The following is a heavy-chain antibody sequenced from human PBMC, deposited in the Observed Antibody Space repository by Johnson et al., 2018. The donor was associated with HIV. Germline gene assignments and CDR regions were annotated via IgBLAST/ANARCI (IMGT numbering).Heavy chain of an antibody. D-gene: IGHD1-1*01. V-gene: IGHV3-66*01. CDR2: IYSGGST. J-gene: IGHJ3*02. CDR3: ARKKAKVFSTTSTNYAFDI. CDR1: GFTVSSNY. Sequence: VQLVESGGGLVQPGGSLRLSCAASGFTVSSNYMSWVRQAPGKGLEWVSVIYSGGSTYYADSVKGRFTISRDNSKNTLYLQMNSLRAEDTAVYYCARKKAKVFSTTSTNYAFDIWGQGTMVTVSS.